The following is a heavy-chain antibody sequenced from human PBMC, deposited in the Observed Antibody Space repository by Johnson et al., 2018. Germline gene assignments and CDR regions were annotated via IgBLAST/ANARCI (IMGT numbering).Heavy chain of an antibody. J-gene: IGHJ6*03. CDR3: ARDMVRGVIITNYYYYYMDV. Sequence: QVQLVESGGGVVQPGRSLRLSCAASGFTFSSYGMHWVRQAPGTGLEWVAVISYDGSNKYYADSVKGRFTISRDNSKNTLYLQMNSLRAEDTAVYYCARDMVRGVIITNYYYYYMDVWGKGTTVTVSS. CDR2: ISYDGSNK. D-gene: IGHD3-10*01. V-gene: IGHV3-30*03. CDR1: GFTFSSYG.